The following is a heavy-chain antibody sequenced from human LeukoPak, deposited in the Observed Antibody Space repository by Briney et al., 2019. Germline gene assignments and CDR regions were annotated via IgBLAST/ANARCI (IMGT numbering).Heavy chain of an antibody. Sequence: SETLSLTCTVSGGSISSSSYYWGWIRQPPGKGLEWIGSIYYSGSTYYNPSLKSRVTISVDTSKNQFSLKLSSVTAADTAVYYCARDRLQRLVPDAFDIWGQGTMVTVSS. D-gene: IGHD6-19*01. CDR3: ARDRLQRLVPDAFDI. CDR2: IYYSGST. V-gene: IGHV4-39*07. J-gene: IGHJ3*02. CDR1: GGSISSSSYY.